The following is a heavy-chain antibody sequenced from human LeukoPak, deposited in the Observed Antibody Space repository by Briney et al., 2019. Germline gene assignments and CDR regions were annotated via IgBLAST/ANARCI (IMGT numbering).Heavy chain of an antibody. CDR1: GYTFTNHP. Sequence: ASVKVSCKASGYTFTNHPITWVRQAPGQGLEWMGWISNYNGETEYAQNLQDRVTMTTDTSTNTAYMELRSLRSDDTAVYYCARGGHSSYYYDYWGQGTLVTVSS. CDR2: ISNYNGET. CDR3: ARGGHSSYYYDY. V-gene: IGHV1-18*01. D-gene: IGHD2-21*01. J-gene: IGHJ4*02.